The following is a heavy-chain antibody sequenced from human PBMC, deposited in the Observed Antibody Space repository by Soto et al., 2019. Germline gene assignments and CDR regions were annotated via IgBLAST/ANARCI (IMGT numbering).Heavy chain of an antibody. CDR1: GESVTLYQ. CDR3: ARVGGYSGYDSDRNYYYYGMDV. Sequence: SETVSLTCTVSGESVTLYQWSWIRQSAGKGLEWIGRISASGSTNYNPSLKSRVTISVDTSKNQFSLKLSSVTAADTAVYYCARVGGYSGYDSDRNYYYYGMDVWGQGTTVTVSS. CDR2: ISASGST. D-gene: IGHD5-12*01. J-gene: IGHJ6*02. V-gene: IGHV4-4*07.